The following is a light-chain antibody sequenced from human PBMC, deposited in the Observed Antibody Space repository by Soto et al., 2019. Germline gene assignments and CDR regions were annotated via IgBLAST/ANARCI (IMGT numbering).Light chain of an antibody. Sequence: SVLTHPASVSGSPGQSITVSCTGTNSDVGSYEFVSWYQQHPGKAPKLIIYEGIKRPSGVSTRFSGSRSGNTASLTISGLQAEDEAEYYCCSYAGSRSVYVFGTGTKVTVL. CDR1: NSDVGSYEF. CDR3: CSYAGSRSVYV. V-gene: IGLV2-23*01. J-gene: IGLJ1*01. CDR2: EGI.